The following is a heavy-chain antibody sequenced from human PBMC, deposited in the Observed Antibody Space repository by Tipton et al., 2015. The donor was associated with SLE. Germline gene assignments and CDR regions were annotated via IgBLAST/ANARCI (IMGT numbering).Heavy chain of an antibody. V-gene: IGHV4-59*10. CDR1: GGSFSSYY. CDR3: AEGVLPWAAFDI. D-gene: IGHD3-10*01. Sequence: LRLSCAVYGGSFSSYYWSWIRQPAGKGLEWIGRIYTSGSTNYNPSLKSRVTISVDTSKNQFSLKLSSVTAADTAVYYCAEGVLPWAAFDIWGQGTMVTVSS. CDR2: IYTSGST. J-gene: IGHJ3*02.